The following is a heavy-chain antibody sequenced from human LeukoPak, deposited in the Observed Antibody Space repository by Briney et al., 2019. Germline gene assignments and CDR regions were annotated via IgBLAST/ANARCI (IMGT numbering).Heavy chain of an antibody. CDR1: GFTFNYCT. V-gene: IGHV1-69*05. D-gene: IGHD3-22*01. J-gene: IGHJ4*02. Sequence: SVKVSCKASGFTFNYCTISWVRQAPGQGLEWMGRIIPIFGTADYAQKFQGRVTMTTDESTNTAYMELSSLRSEDTAVYYCAREPIPRSSGLQYWGQGTLVTVSS. CDR3: AREPIPRSSGLQY. CDR2: IIPIFGTA.